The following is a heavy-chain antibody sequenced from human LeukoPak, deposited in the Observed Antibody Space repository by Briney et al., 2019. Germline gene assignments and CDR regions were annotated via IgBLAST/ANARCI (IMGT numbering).Heavy chain of an antibody. CDR1: GFTFSSYA. CDR3: AKLSSSWYSFDY. Sequence: GGSLRLPCAASGFTFSSYAMSWVRQAPGKGLEWVSAISGSGGSTYYADSVKGRFTISRDNSMNTLYLQMNSLRAEDTAVYYCAKLSSSWYSFDYWGQGTLVTVSS. J-gene: IGHJ4*02. V-gene: IGHV3-23*01. CDR2: ISGSGGST. D-gene: IGHD6-13*01.